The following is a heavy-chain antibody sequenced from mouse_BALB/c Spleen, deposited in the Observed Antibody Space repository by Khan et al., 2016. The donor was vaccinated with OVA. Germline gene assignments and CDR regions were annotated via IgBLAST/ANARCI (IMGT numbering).Heavy chain of an antibody. J-gene: IGHJ2*01. CDR1: GFTFSSFG. CDR2: ISSGSSTI. CDR3: ASSNWDY. V-gene: IGHV5-17*02. D-gene: IGHD4-1*01. Sequence: EVELVESGGGLVQPGGSRKLSCAASGFTFSSFGMHWVRQAPEKGLEWVAYISSGSSTIYYADTVKGRFTISRDSPRNTLFLQMTSLRSEATAMYYCASSNWDYWGQGTTLTVSS.